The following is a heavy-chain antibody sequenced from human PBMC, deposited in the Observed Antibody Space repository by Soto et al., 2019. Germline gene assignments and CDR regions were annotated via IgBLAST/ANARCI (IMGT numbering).Heavy chain of an antibody. V-gene: IGHV3-74*01. Sequence: EVQLVESGGGLVQPGESLRLSCAASGFTFSYYWMHWVRQAPGKGLVWVSRIHSDESSTTYADSVKGRFTISRDNARNTLYLKMNSLRAEDTAVYYCARGDRGAFDLWGQGTVVTVSS. D-gene: IGHD1-26*01. CDR3: ARGDRGAFDL. CDR2: IHSDESST. CDR1: GFTFSYYW. J-gene: IGHJ3*01.